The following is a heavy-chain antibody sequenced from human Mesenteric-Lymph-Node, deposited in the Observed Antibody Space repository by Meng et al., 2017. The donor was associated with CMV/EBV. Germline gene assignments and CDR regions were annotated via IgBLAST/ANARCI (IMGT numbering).Heavy chain of an antibody. CDR1: GFTFSRYW. D-gene: IGHD2-2*01. CDR3: ARGRRYCSSTSCPFYYYGMDV. Sequence: GESLKISCAASGFTFSRYWMSWVRQAPGKGLEWVANIKQDRSEKFYVDSVRGRFTISRDNAENSLYLQMNSLRAEDTAVYYCARGRRYCSSTSCPFYYYGMDVWGQGTTVTVSS. V-gene: IGHV3-7*01. CDR2: IKQDRSEK. J-gene: IGHJ6*02.